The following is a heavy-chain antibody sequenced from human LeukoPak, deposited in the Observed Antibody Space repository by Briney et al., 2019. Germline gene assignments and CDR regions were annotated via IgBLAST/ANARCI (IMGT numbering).Heavy chain of an antibody. D-gene: IGHD3-22*01. Sequence: GGSLRLSCAASGFTFSSYGMSWVRQAPGKGLECVSAISGSGGSTYYADSVKGRFTISRDNSKNTLYLQMNSLRAEDTAVYYCAKGVDYYDSSGYYPIYYFDYWGQGTLVTVSS. J-gene: IGHJ4*02. CDR2: ISGSGGST. CDR3: AKGVDYYDSSGYYPIYYFDY. CDR1: GFTFSSYG. V-gene: IGHV3-23*01.